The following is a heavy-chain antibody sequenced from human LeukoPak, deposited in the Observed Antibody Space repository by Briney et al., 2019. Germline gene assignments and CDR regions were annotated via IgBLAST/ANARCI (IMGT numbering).Heavy chain of an antibody. CDR3: ATYALSGSPLVDY. V-gene: IGHV3-23*01. CDR1: GFTFSGYA. J-gene: IGHJ4*02. Sequence: GGSLRLSCAASGFTFSGYAMSWVRQAPGKGLEWVSDINGSGGSTYYADSVKGRSTISRENSKNTLYLHMTILRAEETGVYYSATYALSGSPLVDYWGQGALVSVSS. CDR2: INGSGGST. D-gene: IGHD1-26*01.